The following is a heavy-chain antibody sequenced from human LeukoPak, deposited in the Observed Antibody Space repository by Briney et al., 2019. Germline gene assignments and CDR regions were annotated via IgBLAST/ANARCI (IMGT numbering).Heavy chain of an antibody. D-gene: IGHD4-11*01. V-gene: IGHV1-69*06. CDR2: IIPIFGTA. J-gene: IGHJ5*02. CDR1: GGTFSSYA. CDR3: ARDLQLAWSPGSYWFDP. Sequence: SVTVSCKASGGTFSSYAISWVRQAPGQGLEWMGGIIPIFGTANYAQKFQGRVTITADKSTSTAYMELSSLRSEDTAVYYCARDLQLAWSPGSYWFDPWGQGTLVTVSS.